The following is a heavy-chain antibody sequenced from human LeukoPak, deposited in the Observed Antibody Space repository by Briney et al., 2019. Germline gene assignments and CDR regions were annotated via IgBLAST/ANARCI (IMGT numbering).Heavy chain of an antibody. CDR3: ARDKWEPVLDI. J-gene: IGHJ3*02. V-gene: IGHV3-30*02. Sequence: PGGSLRLSCAASGFTFSTHGMHWVRQAPGKGLEWVAFIRYDGINKYYADSVKGRFTISRDNSKNTLYLQMNSLRAEDTAVYYCARDKWEPVLDIWGQGTMVTVSS. D-gene: IGHD1-26*01. CDR1: GFTFSTHG. CDR2: IRYDGINK.